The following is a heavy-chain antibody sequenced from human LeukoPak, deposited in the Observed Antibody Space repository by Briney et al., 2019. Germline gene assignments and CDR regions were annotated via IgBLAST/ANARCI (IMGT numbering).Heavy chain of an antibody. CDR2: IYYSGST. CDR1: GGSIGSYY. D-gene: IGHD1-1*01. V-gene: IGHV4-59*08. CDR3: ARYRDNLYYFDS. J-gene: IGHJ4*02. Sequence: SETLSLTCTVSGGSIGSYYWSWIRQPPGKGLEWIGYIYYSGSTNYNPSLKSRVTISVDTSKNQFSLKLSSVTAADTAVYYCARYRDNLYYFDSWGQGTLVTVSS.